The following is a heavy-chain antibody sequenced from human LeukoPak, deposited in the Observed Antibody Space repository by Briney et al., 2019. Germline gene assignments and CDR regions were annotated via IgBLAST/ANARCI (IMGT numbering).Heavy chain of an antibody. J-gene: IGHJ4*02. CDR1: GGSISSGRNY. CDR2: IYIFSGST. Sequence: PSETLSLTCTVSGGSISSGRNYWTWIRQPAGKGLEWIGRIYIFSGSTNYNPSLKSRVTISVDTSKNQFSLKLSSVTAADTAVYYCARVGIVATIFGGRSLNGLFDYWGQGTLVTVSS. V-gene: IGHV4-61*02. D-gene: IGHD5-12*01. CDR3: ARVGIVATIFGGRSLNGLFDY.